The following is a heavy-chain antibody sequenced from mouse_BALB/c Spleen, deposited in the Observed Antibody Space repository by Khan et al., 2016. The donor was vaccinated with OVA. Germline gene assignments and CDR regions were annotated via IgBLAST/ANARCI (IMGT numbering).Heavy chain of an antibody. CDR3: ARVYGEDFDY. D-gene: IGHD1-1*01. Sequence: VQLKESGPGLVKPSQSLSLTYTVTGYSITSDYAWNWIQQFPGNKLEWMGYISYSGNTNYNPSLRSRISITRDTSKNQFFLQLNSVTTEDTATYYCARVYGEDFDYWGQGTTLTVSS. CDR1: GYSITSDYA. J-gene: IGHJ2*01. CDR2: ISYSGNT. V-gene: IGHV3-2*02.